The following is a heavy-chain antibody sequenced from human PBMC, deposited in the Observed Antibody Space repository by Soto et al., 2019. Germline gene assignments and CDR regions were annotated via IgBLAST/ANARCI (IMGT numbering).Heavy chain of an antibody. CDR3: ALRFYCTNGVCYRTDYGMDV. CDR1: GGSFSGYY. V-gene: IGHV4-34*01. CDR2: INHSGST. Sequence: PSETLSLTCAVYGGSFSGYYWSWIRQPPGKGLEWIGEINHSGSTNYNPSLKSRVTISVDTSMNQFSLKLSSVTAADTAVYYCALRFYCTNGVCYRTDYGMDVWGQGTTVTVSS. J-gene: IGHJ6*02. D-gene: IGHD2-8*01.